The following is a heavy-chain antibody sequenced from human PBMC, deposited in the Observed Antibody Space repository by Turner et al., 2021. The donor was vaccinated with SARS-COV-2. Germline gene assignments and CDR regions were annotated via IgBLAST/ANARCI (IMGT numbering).Heavy chain of an antibody. D-gene: IGHD6-13*01. V-gene: IGHV4-59*01. CDR1: GGSMISYY. CDR2: MYASGST. J-gene: IGHJ4*02. Sequence: QVQLQESGPGLVKPSETLSLTRTVSGGSMISYYWSWIRQPPGKVLEWIAYMYASGSTFYNPSLKSRVTISGDASKNQFSLRVTSVTAADTAVYYCARFTPAGGNDYWGQGTLVTVSS. CDR3: ARFTPAGGNDY.